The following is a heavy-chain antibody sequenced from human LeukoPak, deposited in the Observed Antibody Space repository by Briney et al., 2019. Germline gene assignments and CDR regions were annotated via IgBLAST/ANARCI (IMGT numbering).Heavy chain of an antibody. CDR3: ARAPCYGDAFDI. D-gene: IGHD3-16*01. CDR1: GFTVSSNY. Sequence: GGSLRLSCAASGFTVSSNYMSWVRQAPGKGLEWVSVIYSGGSTYYAVSVKGRFTISRDNSKNTLYLQMNSLRAEDTAVYYCARAPCYGDAFDIWGQGTMVTVSS. J-gene: IGHJ3*02. CDR2: IYSGGST. V-gene: IGHV3-66*01.